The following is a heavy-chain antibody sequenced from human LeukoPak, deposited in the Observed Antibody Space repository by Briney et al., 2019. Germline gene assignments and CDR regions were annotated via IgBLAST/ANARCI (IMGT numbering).Heavy chain of an antibody. J-gene: IGHJ5*02. Sequence: SETLSLTCAVYGGSFSDHSWSWIRQPPGKGLEWIGEINPSGNSNYNPSLKSRVTISGDTSKDQFSLKLSSVTAADTAVYYCVRLGCSNLDPPHLWGRGTLVTVSS. CDR1: GGSFSDHS. D-gene: IGHD2-2*01. CDR2: INPSGNS. CDR3: VRLGCSNLDPPHL. V-gene: IGHV4-34*01.